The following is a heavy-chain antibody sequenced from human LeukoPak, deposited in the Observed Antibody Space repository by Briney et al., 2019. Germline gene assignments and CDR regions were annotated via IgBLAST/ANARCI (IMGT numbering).Heavy chain of an antibody. CDR1: AYAISSSNW. J-gene: IGHJ6*03. D-gene: IGHD2-2*01. CDR2: IYYSGST. V-gene: IGHV4-28*03. CDR3: ARAQYQLYYYYYMDV. Sequence: SETLSLTCAVSAYAISSSNWWAWIRQPPGKGLEWIGYIYYSGSTYYNPSLKSRVAMSVDTSKNQFSLKLSSVTAADTAVYYCARAQYQLYYYYYMDVWGKGTTVTVSS.